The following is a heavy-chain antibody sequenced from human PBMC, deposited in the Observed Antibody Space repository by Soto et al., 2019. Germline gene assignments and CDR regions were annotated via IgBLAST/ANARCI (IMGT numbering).Heavy chain of an antibody. CDR1: GYIFTNYW. D-gene: IGHD3-9*01. J-gene: IGHJ4*02. V-gene: IGHV5-51*01. Sequence: GESLKISCKGSGYIFTNYWIGWVRQMPGKGLEWMGIIYPGNSDTRYSPSFQGQVTISADTSISTAYLEWSSLKASDTAIYYCARHVYYDVLKKNYWGQGTLVTVSS. CDR2: IYPGNSDT. CDR3: ARHVYYDVLKKNY.